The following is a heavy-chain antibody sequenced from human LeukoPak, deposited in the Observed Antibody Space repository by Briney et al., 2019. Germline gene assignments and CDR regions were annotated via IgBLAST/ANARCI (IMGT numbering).Heavy chain of an antibody. CDR1: GGSISSYY. CDR3: AREFTMVRGVITYFDY. CDR2: IYTSGST. J-gene: IGHJ4*02. D-gene: IGHD3-10*01. V-gene: IGHV4-4*07. Sequence: SETLSLTCTVSGGSISSYYWSWIRQPAGKGLGWIGRIYTSGSTNYNPSLKSRVTVSVGTSKNQFSLKLSSVTAADTAVYYCAREFTMVRGVITYFDYWGQGTLVTVSS.